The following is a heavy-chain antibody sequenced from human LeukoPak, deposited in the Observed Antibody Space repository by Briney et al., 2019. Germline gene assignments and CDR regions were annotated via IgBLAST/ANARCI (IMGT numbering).Heavy chain of an antibody. CDR1: GGSISSSSYY. V-gene: IGHV4-39*01. D-gene: IGHD2-8*01. Sequence: PSETLSLTCTVSGGSISSSSYYWGWICQPPGKGLEWIGSIYYSGSTYYNPSLKSRVTISVDTSKNQFSLKLSSVTAADTAVYYCATSMVYAIGNYFDYWGQGTLVTVSS. J-gene: IGHJ4*02. CDR2: IYYSGST. CDR3: ATSMVYAIGNYFDY.